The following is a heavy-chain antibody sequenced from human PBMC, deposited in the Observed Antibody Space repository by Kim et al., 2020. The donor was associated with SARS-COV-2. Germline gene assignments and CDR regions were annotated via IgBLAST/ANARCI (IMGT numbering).Heavy chain of an antibody. Sequence: GTTYYADSVKGRFTISRDNSKNTLYLQMNSLRAEDTAVYYCAKVQQWLVYWGQGTLVTVSS. CDR3: AKVQQWLVY. D-gene: IGHD6-19*01. V-gene: IGHV3-23*01. J-gene: IGHJ4*02. CDR2: GTT.